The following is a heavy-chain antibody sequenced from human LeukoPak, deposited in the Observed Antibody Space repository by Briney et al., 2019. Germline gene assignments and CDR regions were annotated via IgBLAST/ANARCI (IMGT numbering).Heavy chain of an antibody. CDR2: INHSGST. D-gene: IGHD5-24*01. CDR1: GGPFSDYY. Sequence: ASETLSLTCAVYGGPFSDYYWSWIRQPPGKGLEWIGEINHSGSTNYNPSLKSRVTISVDTSKNQFSLKLSSVTAADTAVYYCARGGRWLQFWGQGTLVTVSS. V-gene: IGHV4-34*01. J-gene: IGHJ4*02. CDR3: ARGGRWLQF.